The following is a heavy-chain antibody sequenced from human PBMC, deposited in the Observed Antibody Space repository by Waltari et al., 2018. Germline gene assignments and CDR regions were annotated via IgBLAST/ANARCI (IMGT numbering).Heavy chain of an antibody. CDR3: ARAGSYSWELLLDY. CDR2: IYYSGST. D-gene: IGHD1-26*01. V-gene: IGHV4-61*05. Sequence: QLQLQESGPGLVKPSETLSLTCTVSGGSISSSSYYWGWIRQPPGKGLEWIGYIYYSGSTNSTPSLKIRVTISVDTSKNQFSLKLSSVTAADTAVYYCARAGSYSWELLLDYWGQGTLVTVSS. CDR1: GGSISSSSYY. J-gene: IGHJ4*02.